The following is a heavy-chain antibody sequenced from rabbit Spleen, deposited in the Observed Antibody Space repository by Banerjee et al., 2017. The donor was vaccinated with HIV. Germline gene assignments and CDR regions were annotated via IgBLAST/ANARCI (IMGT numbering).Heavy chain of an antibody. CDR3: AKNVDVMIGWNFRG. D-gene: IGHD4-1*01. V-gene: IGHV1S40*01. J-gene: IGHJ5*02. Sequence: QSLEESGGGLVQPEGSLALTCKASGFSFSSSDYICWVRQAPGKGLEWIALMHLDDAWTSHARWAKGRIPIPQTQLSTVIMQMTSLTTVDTVGVFCAKNVDVMIGWNFRGWGPGDLATVS. CDR1: GFSFSSSDY. CDR2: MHLDDAWT.